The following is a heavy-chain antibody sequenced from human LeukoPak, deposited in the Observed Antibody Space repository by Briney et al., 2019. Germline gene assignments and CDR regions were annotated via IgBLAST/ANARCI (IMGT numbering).Heavy chain of an antibody. D-gene: IGHD2-2*01. J-gene: IGHJ5*02. CDR3: ARDVETDCSSTSCYYNWFDP. CDR1: GGTFSSYA. V-gene: IGHV1-69*04. CDR2: IIPIFGIA. Sequence: SVKVSCKASGGTFSSYAISWVRQAPGQGLEWMGRIIPIFGIANYAQKFQGRGTITADKSTSTAYMELSSLRSEDTAVYYCARDVETDCSSTSCYYNWFDPWGQGTLVTVSS.